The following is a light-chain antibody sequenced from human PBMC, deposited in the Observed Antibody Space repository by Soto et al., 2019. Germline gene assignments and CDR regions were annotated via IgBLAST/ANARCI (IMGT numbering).Light chain of an antibody. CDR1: QSVSSD. J-gene: IGKJ1*01. CDR3: QQYNNWPRT. V-gene: IGKV3-15*01. Sequence: EIVMTQSPSTLSVSPGERATLSCRASQSVSSDLAWYHQKHGQPPRLLIYGASTRDTGIPARFSGSGSGTECTLTINRLQSEDFEVYYCQQYNNWPRTFGQGTKVDIK. CDR2: GAS.